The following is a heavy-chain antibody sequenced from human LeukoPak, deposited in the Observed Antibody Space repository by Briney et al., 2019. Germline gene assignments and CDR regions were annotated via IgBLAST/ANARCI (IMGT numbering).Heavy chain of an antibody. D-gene: IGHD6-13*01. CDR3: ASTSMAAAGTLFDY. V-gene: IGHV4-59*01. CDR2: IYYSGST. CDR1: GGSISSYY. Sequence: SETLSLTCTVSGGSISSYYWSWIRQPPGKGLEWIGYIYYSGSTNYNPSLKSRVTISVDTSKNQFSLKLSSVTAADTAVYCCASTSMAAAGTLFDYWGQGTLVTVSS. J-gene: IGHJ4*02.